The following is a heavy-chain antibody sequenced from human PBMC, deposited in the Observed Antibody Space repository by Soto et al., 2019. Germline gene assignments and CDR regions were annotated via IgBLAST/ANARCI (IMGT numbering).Heavy chain of an antibody. D-gene: IGHD3-3*01. CDR1: GGSISSYY. J-gene: IGHJ4*02. V-gene: IGHV4-59*01. Sequence: PSETLSLTCTVSGGSISSYYWSWIRQPPGKGLEWIGYIYYSGSTNYNPSLKSRVTISVDTSKNQFSLKLSSVTAADTAVYYCAIYDFWSGPPGRHFDYWGQGTLVTAPQ. CDR3: AIYDFWSGPPGRHFDY. CDR2: IYYSGST.